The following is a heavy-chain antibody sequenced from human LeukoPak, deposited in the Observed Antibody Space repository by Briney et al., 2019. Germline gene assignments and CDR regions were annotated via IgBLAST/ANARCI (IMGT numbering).Heavy chain of an antibody. CDR3: ARGIAVAGTGDC. V-gene: IGHV3-21*01. J-gene: IGHJ4*02. CDR2: ISSSSSYI. D-gene: IGHD6-19*01. CDR1: GFTFSSYS. Sequence: GGSLRLSCAASGFTFSSYSMNWVRQAPGKGLEWVSSISSSSSYIYYADSVKGRFTISRDNARNSLYLQMNSLRAEDTAVYYCARGIAVAGTGDCWGQGTLVTVSS.